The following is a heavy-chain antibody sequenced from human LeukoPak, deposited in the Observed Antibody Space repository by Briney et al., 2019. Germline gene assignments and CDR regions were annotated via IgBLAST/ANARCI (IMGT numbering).Heavy chain of an antibody. CDR2: IYYSGST. CDR1: GGSISSYY. CDR3: AAQAAAGISIGDFDY. D-gene: IGHD6-13*01. Sequence: SETLSLTCTVSGGSISSYYWSWIRQPPGKGLEWTGYIYYSGSTNYNPSLKSRVTISVDTSKNQFSLKLSSVTAADTAVYYCAAQAAAGISIGDFDYWGQGTLVTVSS. V-gene: IGHV4-59*01. J-gene: IGHJ4*02.